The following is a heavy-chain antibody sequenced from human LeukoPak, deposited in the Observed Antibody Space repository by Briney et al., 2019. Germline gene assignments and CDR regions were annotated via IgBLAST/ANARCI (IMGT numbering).Heavy chain of an antibody. Sequence: SETLSLTCAVYGGSFSGYYWSWIREPPRKGLEWIGEIIHSGSTNYNPSLKSRVTISVDTSKNQFSLKLSSVTAADTAVYYCARAPSRPRSGWLAEYFQHWGQGTLVTVSS. CDR3: ARAPSRPRSGWLAEYFQH. V-gene: IGHV4-34*12. J-gene: IGHJ1*01. CDR2: IIHSGST. CDR1: GGSFSGYY. D-gene: IGHD6-19*01.